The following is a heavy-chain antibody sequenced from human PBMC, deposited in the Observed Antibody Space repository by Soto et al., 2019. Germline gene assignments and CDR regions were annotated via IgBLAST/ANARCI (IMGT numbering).Heavy chain of an antibody. CDR3: VRDVSPAGSSYLAY. V-gene: IGHV3-74*01. CDR2: INTDGTRT. J-gene: IGHJ4*02. Sequence: EVQLVESGGGLVQPGGSLRLSCEASGFTFNSYWMNWVRQAPGKGLVWVSRINTDGTRTSYADSVKGRFTISRDNAKNTLYLQMNSPRAEDTAVYYCVRDVSPAGSSYLAYWGQGTLVTVSS. CDR1: GFTFNSYW. D-gene: IGHD2-15*01.